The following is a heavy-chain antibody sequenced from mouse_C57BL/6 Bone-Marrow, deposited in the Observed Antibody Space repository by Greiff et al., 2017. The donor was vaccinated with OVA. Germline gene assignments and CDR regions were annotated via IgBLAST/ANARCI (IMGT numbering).Heavy chain of an antibody. CDR1: GFTFSDYY. Sequence: EVQRVESGGGLVQPGGSLKLSCAASGFTFSDYYMYWVRQTPEKRMEWVAYISNGGGSTYYPDTVKGRFTISRDNAKNTLYLQMSRLKSEDTAMYYCARRGDYAYYYAMDYWGQGTSVTVSS. CDR3: ARRGDYAYYYAMDY. D-gene: IGHD2-4*01. J-gene: IGHJ4*01. CDR2: ISNGGGST. V-gene: IGHV5-12*01.